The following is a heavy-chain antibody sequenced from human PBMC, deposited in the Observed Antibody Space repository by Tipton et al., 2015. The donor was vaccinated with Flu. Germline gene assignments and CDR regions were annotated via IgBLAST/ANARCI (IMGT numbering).Heavy chain of an antibody. CDR3: ARLPRYSSGWGRYFDL. CDR1: GGSFSEYN. D-gene: IGHD6-19*01. J-gene: IGHJ2*01. CDR2: IRPSGST. Sequence: LRLSCAVCGGSFSEYNWGWVRQSPGTGLEWIGEIRPSGSTNYSPSLKSRVTMSEDTSKNQFSLRLNSVTAADTAVYYCARLPRYSSGWGRYFDLWGRGTLVTVSS. V-gene: IGHV4-34*01.